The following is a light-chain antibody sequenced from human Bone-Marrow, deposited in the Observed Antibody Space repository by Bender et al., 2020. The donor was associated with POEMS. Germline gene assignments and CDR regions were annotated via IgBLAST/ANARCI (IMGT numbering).Light chain of an antibody. CDR3: CSFTSSDTYV. J-gene: IGLJ1*01. CDR1: SNDVGHNND. V-gene: IGLV2-23*02. CDR2: EVN. Sequence: QSALTQPASVSGSPGQSITISCSGTSNDVGHNNDVSWYRQYPGGVPKVLIYEVNKRPSGVSDRFSGSKSGHTASLTISGLQAEDEADYYCCSFTSSDTYVFGPGTKVTVL.